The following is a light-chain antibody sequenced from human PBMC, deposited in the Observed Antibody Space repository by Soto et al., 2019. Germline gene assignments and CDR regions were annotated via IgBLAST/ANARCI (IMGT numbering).Light chain of an antibody. J-gene: IGKJ2*02. V-gene: IGKV1-9*01. CDR1: QSISSY. CDR3: QQFNSFSRT. CDR2: AAS. Sequence: DIQLTQSPSFLSASVGDRVTITCRASQSISSYLAWYQQEPGKAPKLLIYAASTLRSGVPSRFSGRRSGTEFTPTISSLQPEDFATYFCQQFNSFSRTFGQGTKLEIK.